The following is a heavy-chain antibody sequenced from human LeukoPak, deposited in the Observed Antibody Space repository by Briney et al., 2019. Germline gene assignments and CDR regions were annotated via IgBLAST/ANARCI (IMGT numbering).Heavy chain of an antibody. D-gene: IGHD1-7*01. CDR2: MNPNSGNT. J-gene: IGHJ3*01. CDR1: GYTFSSYE. Sequence: ASVKFSCKASGYTFSSYEINWVRQVTGQGLEWMGWMNPNSGNTGYAQKFQGRVTMTRYTSISTAYMELSSLRSEDTAVYYCARGRPYNWNSPLWGQGTMVTVSS. CDR3: ARGRPYNWNSPL. V-gene: IGHV1-8*01.